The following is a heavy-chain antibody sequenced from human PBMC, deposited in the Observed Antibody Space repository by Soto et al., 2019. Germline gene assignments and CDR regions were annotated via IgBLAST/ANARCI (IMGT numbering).Heavy chain of an antibody. Sequence: ASVKASCKXSGYTFTSYDINWVRQATGQGLEWMGWMNPNSGNTGYAQKFQGRVTMTRNTSISTAYMELSSLRSEDTAVYYCARGLYGYSSSWYEFDCWGQGTLVTVSS. CDR1: GYTFTSYD. J-gene: IGHJ4*02. CDR3: ARGLYGYSSSWYEFDC. D-gene: IGHD6-13*01. CDR2: MNPNSGNT. V-gene: IGHV1-8*01.